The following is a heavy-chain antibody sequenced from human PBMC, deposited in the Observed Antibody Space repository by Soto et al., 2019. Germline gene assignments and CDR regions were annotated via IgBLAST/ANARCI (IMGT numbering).Heavy chain of an antibody. CDR3: AKEPVRGYYYYYYGMDV. V-gene: IGHV3-30*18. J-gene: IGHJ6*02. CDR1: GFTFSSYG. Sequence: QVQLVESGGGVVQPGRSLRLSCAASGFTFSSYGMHWVRQAPGKGLEWVAVISYDGSNKYYADSVKGRFTISRDNSKNTLYLQMNSLRAEDTAVYYCAKEPVRGYYYYYYGMDVWGQGTTVTVSS. D-gene: IGHD3-16*01. CDR2: ISYDGSNK.